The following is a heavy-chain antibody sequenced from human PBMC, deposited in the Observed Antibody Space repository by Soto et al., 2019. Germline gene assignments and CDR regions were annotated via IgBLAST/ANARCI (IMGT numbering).Heavy chain of an antibody. D-gene: IGHD6-13*01. J-gene: IGHJ4*02. Sequence: QVQLVQSGAEVKKPGASVKVSCKASGYTFTNYGISWVRQAPGQGLEWMGWINAYNGNTKSAQKLPGRVTLTTDTSTSTAYMALRSLRSDDTAVYSWARDAAAGLNDCWGQGTLVTVSS. V-gene: IGHV1-18*01. CDR3: ARDAAAGLNDC. CDR2: INAYNGNT. CDR1: GYTFTNYG.